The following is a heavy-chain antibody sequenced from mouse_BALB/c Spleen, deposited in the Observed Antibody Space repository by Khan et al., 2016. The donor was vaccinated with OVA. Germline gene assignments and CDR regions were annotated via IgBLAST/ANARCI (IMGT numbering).Heavy chain of an antibody. CDR1: GYTFTSYT. CDR2: INPSNGYT. Sequence: VQLQESGAELARPGASVKMSCKASGYTFTSYTIHWIKERPGQGLEWIGYINPSNGYTNYNQKFKDKATLTTDKSSTTAYLQLSCLTSDDAAVYNCVRDGAYHRNDGWFAYWGQGTLVTVSA. CDR3: VRDGAYHRNDGWFAY. V-gene: IGHV1-4*01. J-gene: IGHJ3*01. D-gene: IGHD2-14*01.